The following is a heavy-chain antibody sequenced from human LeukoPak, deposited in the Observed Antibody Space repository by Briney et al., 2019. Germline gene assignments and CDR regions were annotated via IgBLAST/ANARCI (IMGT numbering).Heavy chain of an antibody. CDR1: GFTFSSYW. D-gene: IGHD3-10*01. Sequence: PGGSLRLSCAASGFTFSSYWMSWVRQAPGKGLGWVANIKQDGSEKYYVDSVKGRFTISRDNAKNSLYLQMNSLRAEDTAVYYCARGSMVRGVITRTNYCYYYMDVWGKGTTVTVSS. J-gene: IGHJ6*03. CDR2: IKQDGSEK. CDR3: ARGSMVRGVITRTNYCYYYMDV. V-gene: IGHV3-7*01.